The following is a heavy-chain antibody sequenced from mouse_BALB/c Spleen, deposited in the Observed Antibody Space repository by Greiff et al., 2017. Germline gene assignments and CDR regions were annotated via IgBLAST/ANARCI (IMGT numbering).Heavy chain of an antibody. CDR2: IDPANGNT. CDR1: GFNIKDTY. V-gene: IGHV14-3*02. J-gene: IGHJ4*01. Sequence: VQLQQSGAGLVKPGASVKLSCTASGFNIKDTYMHWVKQRPEQGLEWIGRIDPANGNTKYDPKFQGKATITADTSSNTAYLQLSSLTSEDTAVYYCARYDYYAMDYWGQGTSVTVSS. CDR3: ARYDYYAMDY.